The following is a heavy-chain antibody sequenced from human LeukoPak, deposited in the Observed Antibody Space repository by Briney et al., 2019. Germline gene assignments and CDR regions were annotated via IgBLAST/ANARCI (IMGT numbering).Heavy chain of an antibody. CDR2: IYHSGST. V-gene: IGHV4-38-2*01. CDR3: ARRGGRDGYH. Sequence: SETLSLACAVSGYSISSGYYWGWIRQPPGKGLEWIGSIYHSGSTYYNPSLKSRVTISVDTSKNQFSLKLSSVTAADTAVYYCARRGGRDGYHWGQGTLVTVSS. CDR1: GYSISSGYY. J-gene: IGHJ5*02. D-gene: IGHD5-24*01.